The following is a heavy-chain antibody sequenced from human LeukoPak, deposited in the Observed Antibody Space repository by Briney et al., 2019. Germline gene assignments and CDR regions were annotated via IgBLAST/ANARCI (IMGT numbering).Heavy chain of an antibody. CDR3: ASKGKLHTSYYYIDV. CDR2: IYYIGST. CDR1: GGSISSSY. J-gene: IGHJ6*03. V-gene: IGHV4-59*01. Sequence: SETLSLTCTVSGGSISSSYWSWIRQPPGKGLEWIGYIYYIGSTNYNPSLKSRVTISIDTSNSQLSLKLTSVTVADTAVYYCASKGKLHTSYYYIDVWGKGTTVTVSS. D-gene: IGHD1-26*01.